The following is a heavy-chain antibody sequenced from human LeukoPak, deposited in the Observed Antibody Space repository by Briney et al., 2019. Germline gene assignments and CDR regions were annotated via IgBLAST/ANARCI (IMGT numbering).Heavy chain of an antibody. CDR3: ARRTRSNTYSSGWYRANWFDP. CDR2: INHSGST. D-gene: IGHD6-19*01. V-gene: IGHV4-34*01. Sequence: SETLSLTCAVYGGSFSGYYWSWIRQPPGKGLEWIGEINHSGSTNYNPSLKSRVTISVDTSKNQFSLKLSSVTAADTAVSYCARRTRSNTYSSGWYRANWFDPWGQGTLVTVSS. CDR1: GGSFSGYY. J-gene: IGHJ5*02.